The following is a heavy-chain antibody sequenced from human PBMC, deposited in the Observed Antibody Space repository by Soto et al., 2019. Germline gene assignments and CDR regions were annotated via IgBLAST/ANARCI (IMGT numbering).Heavy chain of an antibody. CDR3: ARVSADILTGPRGYYFDY. J-gene: IGHJ4*02. Sequence: SETLSLTCAVYGGSFSGYYWSWIRQPPGKGLEWIGEINHSGSTNYNPSLKSRVTISVDTSKNQFSLKLSSVTAADTAVYYCARVSADILTGPRGYYFDYWGQGTLVTVSS. CDR2: INHSGST. CDR1: GGSFSGYY. V-gene: IGHV4-34*01. D-gene: IGHD3-9*01.